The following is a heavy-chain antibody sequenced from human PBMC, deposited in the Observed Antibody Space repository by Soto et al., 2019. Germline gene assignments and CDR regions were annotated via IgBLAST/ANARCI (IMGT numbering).Heavy chain of an antibody. Sequence: QVQLVQSGAEVKKPGASVKVSCKASGYTFTSYDINWVRQATGQGLEWMGWMNPNSGNTGYAQKFQGRVTMTRNTSISTAYMELSSLRSEDTAVYYGARGPSRQLFTKRHNWFDPWGQGTLVTVSS. CDR3: ARGPSRQLFTKRHNWFDP. J-gene: IGHJ5*02. D-gene: IGHD1-1*01. CDR2: MNPNSGNT. V-gene: IGHV1-8*01. CDR1: GYTFTSYD.